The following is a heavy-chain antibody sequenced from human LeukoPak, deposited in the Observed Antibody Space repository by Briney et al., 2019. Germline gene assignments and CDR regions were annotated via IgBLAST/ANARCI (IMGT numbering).Heavy chain of an antibody. CDR1: GFTFSSYG. J-gene: IGHJ4*02. V-gene: IGHV3-30*02. CDR3: AKDSSSWYSPLYYFDY. CDR2: IRYDGSNK. Sequence: GGSLRLSCAASGFTFSSYGMHWVRQAPGKGLEWVAFIRYDGSNKYYADSVEGRFTISRDKSKNTLYLQMNSLRAEDTAVYYCAKDSSSWYSPLYYFDYWGQGTLVTVSS. D-gene: IGHD6-13*01.